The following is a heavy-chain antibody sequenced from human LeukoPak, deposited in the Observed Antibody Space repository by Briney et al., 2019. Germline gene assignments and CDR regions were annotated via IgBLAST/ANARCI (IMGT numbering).Heavy chain of an antibody. CDR2: ISYDGSNK. CDR1: GFTFSRYA. J-gene: IGHJ4*02. D-gene: IGHD3-22*01. Sequence: PGGSLRLSCAASGFTFSRYAIHWVRQAPGKGLEWVAVISYDGSNKYYADSVKGRFTISRDNSKDTLYLQMNSLRAEDTAVYYCAKGFYDSSAWGQGTLVTVSS. CDR3: AKGFYDSSA. V-gene: IGHV3-30*04.